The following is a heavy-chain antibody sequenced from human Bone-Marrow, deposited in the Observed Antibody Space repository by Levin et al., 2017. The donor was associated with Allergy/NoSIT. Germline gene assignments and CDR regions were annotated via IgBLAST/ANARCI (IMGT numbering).Heavy chain of an antibody. V-gene: IGHV3-49*04. D-gene: IGHD6-13*01. Sequence: GESLKISCTASGFTFSDYAMTWVRQAPGKGLEWIGFIKSKVYGGTTEYAASLQGRFTISRDDSKSMAYLQMNSLKTEDTAMYYCSRVNSSTPWGFYYYYYGMDVWGQGTTVTVSS. CDR2: IKSKVYGGTT. CDR1: GFTFSDYA. CDR3: SRVNSSTPWGFYYYYYGMDV. J-gene: IGHJ6*02.